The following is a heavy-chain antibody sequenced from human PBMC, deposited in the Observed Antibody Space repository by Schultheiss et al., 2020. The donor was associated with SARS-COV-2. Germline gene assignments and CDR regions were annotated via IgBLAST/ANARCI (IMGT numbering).Heavy chain of an antibody. CDR2: IYYSGST. CDR1: RGSISHSS. CDR3: ARGPMAYDAFDI. J-gene: IGHJ3*02. D-gene: IGHD5-24*01. Sequence: SQTLSLTCTVSRGSISHSSWNWIRQPAGKGLEWIGYIYYSGSTYYNPSLKSRVTISVDTSKDQFSLRLYSVTAADTAVYYCARGPMAYDAFDIWGQGTMVTVSS. V-gene: IGHV4-59*06.